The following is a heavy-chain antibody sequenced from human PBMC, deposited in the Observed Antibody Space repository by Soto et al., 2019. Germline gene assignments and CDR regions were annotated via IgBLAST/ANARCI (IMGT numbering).Heavy chain of an antibody. J-gene: IGHJ4*02. D-gene: IGHD5-12*01. Sequence: GESLKISCNGSGYSFTSYWIGWVRQMPGKGLEWMGIIYPGDSDTRYSPSFQGQVTISADKSISTAYLQWSSLKASDTAMYYCARHLPPYGGYNDYWGQGTLVTVSS. CDR1: GYSFTSYW. V-gene: IGHV5-51*01. CDR3: ARHLPPYGGYNDY. CDR2: IYPGDSDT.